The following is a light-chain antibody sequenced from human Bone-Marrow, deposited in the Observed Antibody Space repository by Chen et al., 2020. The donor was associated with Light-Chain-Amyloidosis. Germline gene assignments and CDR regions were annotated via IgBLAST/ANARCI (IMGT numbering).Light chain of an antibody. CDR2: RDT. Sequence: SYELTQPPSVSVSPGQTARITCSGDDLPTKYAYWYQQKPGQAPVLVIHRDTERPSGISERFSGAISGTTATMSSSGVQAEDEADYHCQSADSSGTYEVRFGGGTKLTVL. CDR3: QSADSSGTYEVR. CDR1: DLPTKY. V-gene: IGLV3-25*03. J-gene: IGLJ2*01.